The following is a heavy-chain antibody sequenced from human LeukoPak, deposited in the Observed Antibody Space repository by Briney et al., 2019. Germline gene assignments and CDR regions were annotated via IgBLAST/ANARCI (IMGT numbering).Heavy chain of an antibody. CDR2: IYYSGST. J-gene: IGHJ6*02. Sequence: SETLSLTCTVSGGSISSYYWSWIRQPPGKGLEWIGYIYYSGSTNYNPSLKSRVTISEDTSKNQFSLKLSSVTAADTAVYYCARAGYYHSSGYPYYYGMDVWGHGTTVTVSS. CDR1: GGSISSYY. V-gene: IGHV4-59*01. CDR3: ARAGYYHSSGYPYYYGMDV. D-gene: IGHD3-22*01.